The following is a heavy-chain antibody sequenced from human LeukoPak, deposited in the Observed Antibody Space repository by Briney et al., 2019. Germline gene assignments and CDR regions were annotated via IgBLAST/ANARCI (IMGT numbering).Heavy chain of an antibody. D-gene: IGHD2-2*01. CDR2: IITILGIA. V-gene: IGHV1-69*04. J-gene: IGHJ4*02. CDR1: GGTFTSYA. Sequence: SVKLSCTPSGGTFTSYAISWVRQAPGQGLEWMGRIITILGIANYAQKFQGRVTITADKSTSTAYMELSSLRSEDTAVYYCARVPRRYHTHFDYWGQGTLVTVSS. CDR3: ARVPRRYHTHFDY.